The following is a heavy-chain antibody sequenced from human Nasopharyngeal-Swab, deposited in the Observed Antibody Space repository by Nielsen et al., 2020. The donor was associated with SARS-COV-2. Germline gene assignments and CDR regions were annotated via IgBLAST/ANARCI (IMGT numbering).Heavy chain of an antibody. CDR1: GFTSVGNA. V-gene: IGHV3-23*01. Sequence: GRPRRPPGAASGFTSVGNARSGAGRAQGRGREGVSGISGSGGSTYYADSVKGRFTLSRDNAKTSLYLQMNSLRAKDTAVSYCAREAFSGYWTSSLYCFGMDVWGQGTTVTVSS. CDR2: ISGSGGST. J-gene: IGHJ6*02. CDR3: AREAFSGYWTSSLYCFGMDV. D-gene: IGHD5-12*01.